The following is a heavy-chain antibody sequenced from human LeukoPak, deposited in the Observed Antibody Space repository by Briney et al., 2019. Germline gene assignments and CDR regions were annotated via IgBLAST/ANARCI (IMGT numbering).Heavy chain of an antibody. CDR1: GFTFSSYG. V-gene: IGHV3-30*03. D-gene: IGHD3-9*01. Sequence: PGGSLRLSCAASGFTFSSYGMHWVRQAPGKGLEWVAVISYDGSNKYYADSVKGRFTISRDNSKNTLYLQMNSLRAEDTAVYYCVGRYFDSSGYYYGVDVWGQGTTVTVSS. CDR3: VGRYFDSSGYYYGVDV. J-gene: IGHJ6*02. CDR2: ISYDGSNK.